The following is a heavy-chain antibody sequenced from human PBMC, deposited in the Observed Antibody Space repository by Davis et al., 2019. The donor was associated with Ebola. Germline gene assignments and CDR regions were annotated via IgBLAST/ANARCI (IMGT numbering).Heavy chain of an antibody. Sequence: ASVKVSCKASGYTFTSYGISWVRQAPGQGLEWMGWISAYNGNTNYAQKLQGRVTMTTDTSTSTAYMELRSLRSDDTAVYYCARGLYSSSSGYYYYGMDVWGKGTTVTVSS. V-gene: IGHV1-18*01. CDR1: GYTFTSYG. D-gene: IGHD6-6*01. J-gene: IGHJ6*04. CDR3: ARGLYSSSSGYYYYGMDV. CDR2: ISAYNGNT.